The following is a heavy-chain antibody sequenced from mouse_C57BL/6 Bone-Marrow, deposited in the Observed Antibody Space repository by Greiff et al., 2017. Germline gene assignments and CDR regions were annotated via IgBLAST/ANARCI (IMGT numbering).Heavy chain of an antibody. CDR3: SRFRLRNYFDY. CDR2: IWSGGST. CDR1: GFSLTSYG. J-gene: IGHJ2*01. Sequence: QVQLQQSGPGLVQPSQSLSITCTVSGFSLTSYGVHWVRQSPGKGLEWLGVIWSGGSTDYNAAFISRLSISKDNSKSQVFFKMNSLQADYTGIYYLSRFRLRNYFDYWGQGTTLTVSS. V-gene: IGHV2-2*01. D-gene: IGHD1-1*01.